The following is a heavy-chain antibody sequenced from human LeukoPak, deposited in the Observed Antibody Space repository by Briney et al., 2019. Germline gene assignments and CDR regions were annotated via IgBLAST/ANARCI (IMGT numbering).Heavy chain of an antibody. J-gene: IGHJ4*02. V-gene: IGHV4-4*02. D-gene: IGHD5-12*01. CDR1: GGSISSSNW. CDR3: ARMSGYRIGGFDY. Sequence: SETLSLTCAVSGGSISSSNWWSWVRQPPGKGLEWIGEIYHSGSTNYNPSLKSRVTISVDKSKNQFSLKLSSVTAADTAVYYCARMSGYRIGGFDYWGQGTLVTVSS. CDR2: IYHSGST.